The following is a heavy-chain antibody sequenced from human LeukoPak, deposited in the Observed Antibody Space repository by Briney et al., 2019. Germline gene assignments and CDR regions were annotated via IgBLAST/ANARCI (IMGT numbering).Heavy chain of an antibody. V-gene: IGHV3-30*18. Sequence: GGSLRLSCAASGFTFSSYGMHWVRQAPGKGLEWVAVISYDGSNKYYADSVKGRFTISRDNSKNTLYLQMNSPRAEDTAVYYCAKGYSGYVNDAFDIWGQGTMVTVSS. J-gene: IGHJ3*02. CDR2: ISYDGSNK. CDR1: GFTFSSYG. D-gene: IGHD5-12*01. CDR3: AKGYSGYVNDAFDI.